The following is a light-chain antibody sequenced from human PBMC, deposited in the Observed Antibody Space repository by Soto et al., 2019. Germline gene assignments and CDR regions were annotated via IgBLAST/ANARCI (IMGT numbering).Light chain of an antibody. CDR2: RAS. Sequence: DIVMTQSPASLAVSLGERATINCKSSQSLLNSANDKIHLAWYQQKPGQPPKLLIWRASTRDSGVPDRFSGTGCGTDFTPTNNTPQAEDVATDYYQPYYSAHLTFGRGTKVYI. J-gene: IGKJ4*01. V-gene: IGKV4-1*01. CDR1: QSLLNSANDKIH. CDR3: QPYYSAHLT.